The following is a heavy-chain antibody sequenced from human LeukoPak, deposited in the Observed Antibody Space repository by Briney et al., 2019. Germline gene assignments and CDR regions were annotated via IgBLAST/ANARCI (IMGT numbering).Heavy chain of an antibody. CDR3: ARNPIGGAAAGMSSLYFGMDI. Sequence: PGGSLRLSCAASGFRFGDYAMHWVRQAPGKGLEWVSGINWNSAYINYADSVKGRFSISRDDAKNTLYLQMNSLRADDTALYYCARNPIGGAAAGMSSLYFGMDIWAQGPTVPVSS. D-gene: IGHD6-13*01. J-gene: IGHJ6*02. CDR2: INWNSAYI. CDR1: GFRFGDYA. V-gene: IGHV3-9*01.